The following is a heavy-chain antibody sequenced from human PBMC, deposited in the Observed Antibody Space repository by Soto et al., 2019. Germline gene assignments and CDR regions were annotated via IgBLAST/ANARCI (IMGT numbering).Heavy chain of an antibody. CDR1: GGSISSSSYY. V-gene: IGHV4-39*01. J-gene: IGHJ4*02. D-gene: IGHD6-13*01. CDR2: IYYSGST. CDR3: ARQYSSSVNFDY. Sequence: QLQLQESGPGLVKPSETLSLTCTVSGGSISSSSYYWGWIRQPPGKGLEWIGSIYYSGSTYYNPSLKSRVTISVDTSKNQFSLKLSSVTAADTAVYYCARQYSSSVNFDYWGQGTLVTVSS.